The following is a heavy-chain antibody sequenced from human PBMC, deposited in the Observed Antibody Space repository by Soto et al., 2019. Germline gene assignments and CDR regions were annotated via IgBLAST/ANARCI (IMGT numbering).Heavy chain of an antibody. Sequence: EVQLVESGGGLVQPGGSLRLSCAASGFTFSSYWMSWVRQAPGKGLEWVANIKQDGSEKYYVDSVKGRFTISRDNAKNSLYLQLNSQRAEDTAVYDCARAIGGGYDYIWGSYRTFDYWGQGTLVTVSS. D-gene: IGHD3-16*02. CDR3: ARAIGGGYDYIWGSYRTFDY. J-gene: IGHJ4*02. CDR1: GFTFSSYW. CDR2: IKQDGSEK. V-gene: IGHV3-7*01.